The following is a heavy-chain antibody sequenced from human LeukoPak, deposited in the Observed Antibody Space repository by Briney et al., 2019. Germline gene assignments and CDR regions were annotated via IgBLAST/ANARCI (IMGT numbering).Heavy chain of an antibody. CDR1: GFTFSSYS. CDR3: ARDLPEPLRYYGSGIFDY. V-gene: IGHV3-21*01. Sequence: GGSLRLSCAASGFTFSSYSMNWVRQAPGKGLEWVSSISSSSSYIYYADSVKGRFTISRDNAKNSLYLQMNSLRAEDTAVYYCARDLPEPLRYYGSGIFDYWGQGTLVTVSS. J-gene: IGHJ4*02. CDR2: ISSSSSYI. D-gene: IGHD3-10*01.